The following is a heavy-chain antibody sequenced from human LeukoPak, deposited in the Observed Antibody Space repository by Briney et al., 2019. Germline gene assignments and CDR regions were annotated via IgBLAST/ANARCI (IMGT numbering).Heavy chain of an antibody. CDR1: GYIFTSYY. D-gene: IGHD2-21*02. Sequence: GASVKVSCKASGYIFTSYYMHWVRQAPGQGLEWMGIINPSGGSTSYAQKFQGRVTMTRDMSTSTVYMELSSLRSEDTAVYYCARERRDIVVVAARGSPYYFDYWGQGTLVTVSS. J-gene: IGHJ4*02. V-gene: IGHV1-46*01. CDR3: ARERRDIVVVAARGSPYYFDY. CDR2: INPSGGST.